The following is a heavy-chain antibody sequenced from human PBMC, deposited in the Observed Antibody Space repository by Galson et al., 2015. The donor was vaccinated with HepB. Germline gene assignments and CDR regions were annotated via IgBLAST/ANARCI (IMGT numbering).Heavy chain of an antibody. Sequence: LSCAASGFTFSSYAVSWVRQAPGKGLEWVSAISGSGGGTYYADSVKGRFSISRDNSKNTLYLQMNSLRAEDTAVYYCAKLIVVVLAAISPSWQDYWGQGTLVTVSS. J-gene: IGHJ4*02. CDR2: ISGSGGGT. V-gene: IGHV3-23*01. CDR3: AKLIVVVLAAISPSWQDY. CDR1: GFTFSSYA. D-gene: IGHD2-2*02.